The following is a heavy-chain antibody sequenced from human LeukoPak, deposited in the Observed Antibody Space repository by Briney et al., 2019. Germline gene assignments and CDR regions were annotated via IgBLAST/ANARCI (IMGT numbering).Heavy chain of an antibody. CDR3: ASEVVTAYGDYGYLDY. J-gene: IGHJ4*02. CDR2: INHSGST. CDR1: GGSFSGYY. Sequence: SETLSLTCAVYGGSFSGYYWSWIRQPPGKGLEWIGEINHSGSTNHNPSLKSRVTISVDTSKNQFSLKLSSVTAADTAVYYCASEVVTAYGDYGYLDYWGQGSLVTVSS. D-gene: IGHD4-17*01. V-gene: IGHV4-34*01.